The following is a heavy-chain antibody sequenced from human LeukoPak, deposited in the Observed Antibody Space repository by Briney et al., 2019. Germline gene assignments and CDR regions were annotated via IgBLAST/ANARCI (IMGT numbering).Heavy chain of an antibody. CDR1: GFTFSSYD. J-gene: IGHJ4*02. D-gene: IGHD1-7*01. CDR3: ERVANSNYYFDC. CDR2: ISGSSGTI. V-gene: IGHV3-48*02. Sequence: GGSLRLSCTASGFTFSSYDMNWVRQTPGKGLEWLSYISGSSGTIYYADSVKGRFTISRDNAKNSLDLQMNSLRDEDTALYYCERVANSNYYFDCWGQGTLVTVYS.